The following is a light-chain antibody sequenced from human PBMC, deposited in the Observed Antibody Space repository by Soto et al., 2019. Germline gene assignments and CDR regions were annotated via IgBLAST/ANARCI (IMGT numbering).Light chain of an antibody. V-gene: IGLV1-47*01. Sequence: QSVLTQPPSASGTPGQRVTISCSGSSSNIGSNQVYWYQQFPGMAPKLLMYRSDQRPTGVPDRFSGSRSGTSASLAISGLRSDDEADYYCSARDDFLSGVVFGGGTKVTVL. J-gene: IGLJ2*01. CDR1: SSNIGSNQ. CDR2: RSD. CDR3: SARDDFLSGVV.